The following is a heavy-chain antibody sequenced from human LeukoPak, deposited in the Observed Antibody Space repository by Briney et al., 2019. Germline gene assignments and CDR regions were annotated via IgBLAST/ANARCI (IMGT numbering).Heavy chain of an antibody. CDR3: ARDSLPLVASGSYLPGRYYYYGMDV. J-gene: IGHJ6*02. D-gene: IGHD1-26*01. Sequence: SQTLSLTCTVSGGSISSGGYYWSWIRQHPGKGLEWIGYIYYSGSTYYNPSLKSRVTISVDTSKNQFSLKLSSVTAADTAVYYCARDSLPLVASGSYLPGRYYYYGMDVWGQGTTVTVSS. CDR2: IYYSGST. V-gene: IGHV4-31*03. CDR1: GGSISSGGYY.